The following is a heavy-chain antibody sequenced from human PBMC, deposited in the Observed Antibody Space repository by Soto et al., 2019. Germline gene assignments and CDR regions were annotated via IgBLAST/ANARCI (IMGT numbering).Heavy chain of an antibody. Sequence: QVQLVESGGGAVQPGESLRLSCVASGFDFTYYAMHWVRQAPGKGLESVAVMSSDGSKRHHTDSVKGRFTISRDNSKNTLYLQMNSLRKEDTAVYFCAKDEGVGGTLRLFDYWGQGTLVSVSS. CDR1: GFDFTYYA. V-gene: IGHV3-30*18. D-gene: IGHD1-26*01. CDR3: AKDEGVGGTLRLFDY. J-gene: IGHJ4*02. CDR2: MSSDGSKR.